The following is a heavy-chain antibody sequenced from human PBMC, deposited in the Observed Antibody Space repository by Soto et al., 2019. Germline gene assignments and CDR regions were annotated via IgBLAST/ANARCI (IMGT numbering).Heavy chain of an antibody. Sequence: AASVKVSCKASGGTFSSYAISWVRQAPGQGLEWMGGIIPIFGTANYAQKFQGRVTITADESTSKAYMELSSLRSEDTAVYYCAIPSPGDSSGWYYYYYYYGMDVWGQGTTVTVSS. V-gene: IGHV1-69*13. CDR2: IIPIFGTA. D-gene: IGHD6-19*01. J-gene: IGHJ6*02. CDR3: AIPSPGDSSGWYYYYYYYGMDV. CDR1: GGTFSSYA.